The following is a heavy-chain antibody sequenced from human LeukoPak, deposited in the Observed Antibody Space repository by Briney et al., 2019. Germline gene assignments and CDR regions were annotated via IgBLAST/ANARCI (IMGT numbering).Heavy chain of an antibody. D-gene: IGHD3-10*01. CDR2: IIPIFGTA. Sequence: ASVKVSCKASGGTFSSYAISWVRQAPGQGLEWMGGIIPIFGTANYAQKFQGRVTITADESTSTACMELSSLRSEDTAVYYCARDTPHYYGSGSYVLDAFDIWGQGTMVTVSS. CDR3: ARDTPHYYGSGSYVLDAFDI. CDR1: GGTFSSYA. J-gene: IGHJ3*02. V-gene: IGHV1-69*13.